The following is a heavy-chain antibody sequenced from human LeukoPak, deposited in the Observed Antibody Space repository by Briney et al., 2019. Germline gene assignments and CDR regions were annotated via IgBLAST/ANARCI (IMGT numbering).Heavy chain of an antibody. CDR2: INPSGGST. CDR1: GYTFTSYY. J-gene: IGHJ4*02. D-gene: IGHD3-3*01. CDR3: AISFPHFGYYTGYYFDY. V-gene: IGHV1-46*01. Sequence: GASVKVSCKASGYTFTSYYMHWVRRAPGQGLEWMGIINPSGGSTSYAQKFQGRVTMTRDTSTSTVYMELSSLRSEDTAVYYCAISFPHFGYYTGYYFDYWGQGTLVTVSS.